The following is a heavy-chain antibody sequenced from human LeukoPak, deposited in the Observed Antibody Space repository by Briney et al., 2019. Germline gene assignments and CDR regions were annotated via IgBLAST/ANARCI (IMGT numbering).Heavy chain of an antibody. D-gene: IGHD5-18*01. V-gene: IGHV1-69*04. CDR3: ARDMGDTAMVTDYYYYGMDV. CDR1: GDTFSSYA. Sequence: SVKVSCKASGDTFSSYAISWVRQAPGQGLEWMGRIIPILGIANYAQKFQGRVTITADKSTSTAYMELSSLRSEDTAVYYCARDMGDTAMVTDYYYYGMDVWGQGTTVTVSS. J-gene: IGHJ6*02. CDR2: IIPILGIA.